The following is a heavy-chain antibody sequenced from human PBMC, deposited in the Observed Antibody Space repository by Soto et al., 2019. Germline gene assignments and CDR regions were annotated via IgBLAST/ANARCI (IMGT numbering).Heavy chain of an antibody. CDR3: DSAYYYFGMDV. CDR1: GGSINSRGFS. V-gene: IGHV4-30-2*01. CDR2: LYHSGTT. Sequence: QLQLQESGSGLVKPSETLSLTCDVSGGSINSRGFSWSWIRQPPGKGLEWLGYLYHSGTTYYSPSVEGRVTISIHRAKNQFSLRLNSVTAADTAVYYCDSAYYYFGMDVWGQGATVYVSS. J-gene: IGHJ6*02.